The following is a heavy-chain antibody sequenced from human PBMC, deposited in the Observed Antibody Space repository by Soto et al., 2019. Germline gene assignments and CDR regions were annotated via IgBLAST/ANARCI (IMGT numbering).Heavy chain of an antibody. J-gene: IGHJ4*02. D-gene: IGHD6-13*01. CDR2: IDPSDSYT. CDR1: GYSFTSYW. V-gene: IGHV5-10-1*01. CDR3: ARLQAAAGDNDLTFDY. Sequence: EVQLVQSGAEVKKPGESLRISCNGSGYSFTSYWISWVRQMPGKGLEWMGRIDPSDSYTNYSPSFQGHVTISADKSISTAYLQWSSLKASATALYYCARLQAAAGDNDLTFDYWGQGTLVTVSS.